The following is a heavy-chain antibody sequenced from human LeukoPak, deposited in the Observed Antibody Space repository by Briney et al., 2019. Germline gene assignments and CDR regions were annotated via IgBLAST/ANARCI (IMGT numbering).Heavy chain of an antibody. J-gene: IGHJ6*03. CDR1: GFTLSSYW. CDR3: AKGHGWEASYYYYYMDV. Sequence: PGGSLRLSCAASGFTLSSYWMHWVRQAPGKGLVWVSRINGDGSSATYADSVKGRFTISRDNAKNTLYLQMNSLRAEDTAVYYCAKGHGWEASYYYYYMDVWGKGTTVTISS. V-gene: IGHV3-74*03. D-gene: IGHD1-26*01. CDR2: INGDGSSA.